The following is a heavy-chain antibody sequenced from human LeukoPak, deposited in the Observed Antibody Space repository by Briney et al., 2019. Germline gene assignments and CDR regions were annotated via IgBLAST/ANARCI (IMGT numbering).Heavy chain of an antibody. D-gene: IGHD3-10*01. J-gene: IGHJ4*02. CDR2: IYHSGST. Sequence: SETLSLTCTVSGGSISSGGYYWSWIRQPPGKGLEWIGYIYHSGSTYYNPSLKSRVTISVDRSKNQFSLKLSSVTAADTAVYYCARDSSMVRGVPGDWGQGTLVTVSS. CDR3: ARDSSMVRGVPGD. V-gene: IGHV4-30-2*01. CDR1: GGSISSGGYY.